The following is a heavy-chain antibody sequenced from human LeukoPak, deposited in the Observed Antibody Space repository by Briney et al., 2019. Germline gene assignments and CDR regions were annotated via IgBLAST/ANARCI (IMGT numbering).Heavy chain of an antibody. V-gene: IGHV3-23*01. CDR2: IRGSGGST. D-gene: IGHD6-13*01. CDR3: AKDLQGNEGGGAGTLGYFVY. CDR1: GFTFSTYS. Sequence: GGSLRLSCAGSGFTFSTYSMNWVRQAPGKGLEWVSGIRGSGGSTYYADSVKGRFTISRDNSKNTRYLQMNNLRAENTAVYYCAKDLQGNEGGGAGTLGYFVYWGQGTLVSVPS. J-gene: IGHJ4*02.